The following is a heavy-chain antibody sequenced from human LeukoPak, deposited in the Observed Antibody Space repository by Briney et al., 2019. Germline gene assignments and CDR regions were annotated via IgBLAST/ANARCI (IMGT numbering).Heavy chain of an antibody. CDR1: GYSFTSYW. V-gene: IGHV5-51*01. CDR3: ARHVAGEYYYYYYMDV. Sequence: GESLKISCKGSGYSFTSYWIGWVRQMPGKGLEWMGIIYPGDSDTRYSPSFQGQVTISADKSITTAYPQWSSLKASDTAMYYCARHVAGEYYYYYYMDVWGKGTTVTVSS. J-gene: IGHJ6*03. CDR2: IYPGDSDT. D-gene: IGHD6-13*01.